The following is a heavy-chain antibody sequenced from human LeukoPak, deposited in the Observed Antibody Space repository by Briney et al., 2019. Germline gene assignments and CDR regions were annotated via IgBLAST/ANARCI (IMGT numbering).Heavy chain of an antibody. J-gene: IGHJ4*02. CDR1: GYTFTSYD. D-gene: IGHD6-13*01. V-gene: IGHV1-8*01. Sequence: ASVKVSCKASGYTFTSYDINWVRQATGQGLEWMGWMNPNSGNTGYAQEFQGRVTMTRNTSISTAYMELSSLRSEDTAVYYCARAPYSSSWYAQYYFDYWGQGTLVTVSS. CDR2: MNPNSGNT. CDR3: ARAPYSSSWYAQYYFDY.